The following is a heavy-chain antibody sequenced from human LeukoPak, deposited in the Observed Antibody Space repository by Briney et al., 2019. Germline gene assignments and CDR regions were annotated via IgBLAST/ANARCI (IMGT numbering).Heavy chain of an antibody. V-gene: IGHV1-69*04. Sequence: SVKVSCKASGGTFSSYAISWVRQAPGQGLEWMGRIIPILGIANYAQKFQGRVTITADKSTSTAYMELSSLRSEDTAVYYCARDRYHDSSGYSLDYWGQGTLVTVSS. CDR3: ARDRYHDSSGYSLDY. J-gene: IGHJ4*02. CDR1: GGTFSSYA. CDR2: IIPILGIA. D-gene: IGHD3-22*01.